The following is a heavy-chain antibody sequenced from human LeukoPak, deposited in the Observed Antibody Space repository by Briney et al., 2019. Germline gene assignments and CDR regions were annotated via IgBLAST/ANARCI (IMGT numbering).Heavy chain of an antibody. V-gene: IGHV1-8*01. Sequence: GASVKVSCKASGYTFTSYGINWVRQATGQGLEWMGWMNPNSGNTGYAQKFQGRVTITADESTSTAYMELSSLRSEDTAVYYCARDGGYDILTGYWGFDYWGQGTLVTVSS. J-gene: IGHJ4*02. CDR2: MNPNSGNT. CDR1: GYTFTSYG. D-gene: IGHD3-9*01. CDR3: ARDGGYDILTGYWGFDY.